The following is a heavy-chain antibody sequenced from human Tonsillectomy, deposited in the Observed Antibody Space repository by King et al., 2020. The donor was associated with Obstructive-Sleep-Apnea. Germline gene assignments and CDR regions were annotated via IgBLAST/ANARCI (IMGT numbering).Heavy chain of an antibody. CDR1: GFSLSTSGVG. V-gene: IGHV2-5*02. J-gene: IGHJ4*02. CDR3: TRYGSGGYSFFDY. D-gene: IGHD3-10*01. CDR2: IYWDDDK. Sequence: TLKESGPTLVKPTQTLTLTCTFSGFSLSTSGVGVGWIRQPPGKALEGLALIYWDDDKRNSPSLKSRLTLTKETPKNQVVLTMNNMDPLDTATYYCTRYGSGGYSFFDYWGQGTLVTVSS.